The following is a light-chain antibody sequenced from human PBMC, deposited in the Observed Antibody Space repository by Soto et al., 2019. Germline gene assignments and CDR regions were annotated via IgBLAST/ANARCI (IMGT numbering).Light chain of an antibody. CDR3: QQSYTTPYT. CDR2: AAS. Sequence: DIQMTQSPSSLSASVGDRVTITCRASQSISNFLNWYQQKQGKAPELLIYAASSLHSGVPSSFSGSGSGTNFTLTISSLQPEDFATYSCQQSYTTPYTFGQGTKLEIK. V-gene: IGKV1-39*01. J-gene: IGKJ2*01. CDR1: QSISNF.